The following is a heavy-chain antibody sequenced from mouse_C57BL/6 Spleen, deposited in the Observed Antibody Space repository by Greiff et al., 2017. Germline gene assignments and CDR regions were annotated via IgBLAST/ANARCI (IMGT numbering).Heavy chain of an antibody. J-gene: IGHJ2*01. CDR3: ARRAYYSNHFDY. V-gene: IGHV5-17*01. D-gene: IGHD2-5*01. Sequence: EVKLVESGGGLVKPGGSLKLSCAASGFTFSDYGMHWVRPAPEKGLDWVAYISSGISTSYYADTVKGRFTISRDNATNTLYLQMTSLRSEDTAMYYCARRAYYSNHFDYWGQGTTLTVSS. CDR2: ISSGISTS. CDR1: GFTFSDYG.